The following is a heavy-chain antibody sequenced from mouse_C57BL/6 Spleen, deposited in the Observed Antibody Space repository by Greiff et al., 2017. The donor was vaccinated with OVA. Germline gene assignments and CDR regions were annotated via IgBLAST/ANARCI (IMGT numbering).Heavy chain of an antibody. V-gene: IGHV1-58*01. CDR2: IYIGDGYT. CDR1: GYTFTSYG. Sequence: EVHLVESGAELVRPGSSVKMSCKTSGYTFTSYGINWVKQRPGQGLEWIGYIYIGDGYTEYNEKFKGKATLTSDTSSSTAYMQLSSLTSEDSAIYFGARSDYYGSSPYYFDYWGQGTTLTVSS. D-gene: IGHD1-1*01. CDR3: ARSDYYGSSPYYFDY. J-gene: IGHJ2*01.